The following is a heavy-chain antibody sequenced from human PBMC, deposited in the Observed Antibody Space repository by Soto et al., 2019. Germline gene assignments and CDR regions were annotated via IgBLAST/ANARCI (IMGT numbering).Heavy chain of an antibody. Sequence: TLSLTCTVSGGSLSPGEYYWCCLRQHPGKGLEWIGYIYYSGSTYYNPSLKSRVTISVDTSKNQFSLKLSSVTAADTAVYYCARGSYYDSSGYYGPWGQGTLVTVS. CDR3: ARGSYYDSSGYYGP. D-gene: IGHD3-22*01. J-gene: IGHJ5*02. CDR2: IYYSGST. V-gene: IGHV4-31*03. CDR1: GGSLSPGEYY.